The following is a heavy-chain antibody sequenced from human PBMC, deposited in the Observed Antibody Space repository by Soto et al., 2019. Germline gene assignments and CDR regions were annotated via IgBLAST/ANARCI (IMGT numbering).Heavy chain of an antibody. CDR1: GFSINNYA. D-gene: IGHD5-18*01. V-gene: IGHV3-23*01. Sequence: EEQLLQSGGGLEQPGGSLRLSCTSSGFSINNYAGTWFRQAPGRGLEWVSSISGSGENTYYTDSVKGRFSISRDSSKNTVLLQMNSLRGDDSGIYFCARATGGGHGYIDMWGRGTLVTVSS. J-gene: IGHJ4*01. CDR3: ARATGGGHGYIDM. CDR2: ISGSGENT.